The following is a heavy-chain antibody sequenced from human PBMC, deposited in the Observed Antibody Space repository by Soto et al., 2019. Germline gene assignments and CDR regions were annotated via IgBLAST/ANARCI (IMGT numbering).Heavy chain of an antibody. V-gene: IGHV3-74*01. Sequence: EVQLGESGGGSVQPGGSLRRSCVASEITFTNYWMHWVRQVPGKGLVRVARVDIDGGGTSYANCVKGQFTISRDNAKNTLYHQKNSLRFEDTTMYYCGTVFEHWGQGIPVTVSS. CDR1: EITFTNYW. CDR2: VDIDGGGT. CDR3: GTVFEH. J-gene: IGHJ4*02.